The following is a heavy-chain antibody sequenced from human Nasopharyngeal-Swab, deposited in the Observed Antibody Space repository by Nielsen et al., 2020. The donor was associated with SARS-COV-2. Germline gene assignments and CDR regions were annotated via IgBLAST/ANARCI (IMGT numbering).Heavy chain of an antibody. D-gene: IGHD5-12*01. V-gene: IGHV3-9*01. CDR2: ISWNSGSI. CDR1: GFTFGDYA. Sequence: SLKISCTASGFTFGDYAMHWVRQAPGKGLEWVSGISWNSGSIGYADSVKGRFTISRDNAKNSLYLQMNSLRAEDTALYYCATLGGYSGYDSEYGMDVWGQGTTVTVSS. CDR3: ATLGGYSGYDSEYGMDV. J-gene: IGHJ6*02.